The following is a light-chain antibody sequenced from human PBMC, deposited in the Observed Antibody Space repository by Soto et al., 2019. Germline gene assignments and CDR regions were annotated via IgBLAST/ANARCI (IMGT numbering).Light chain of an antibody. CDR1: NSNIGSKS. J-gene: IGLJ2*01. V-gene: IGLV1-44*01. Sequence: QSVLTQPPSASGTPGQTVTISCSGSNSNIGSKSVTLWRHLPETAPTLLMYSNNQRHSGAPDQFSGCKSGTSAALAISGLQSDDEAHYYCGAWDDSLNVLVFGGGTNGTVL. CDR3: GAWDDSLNVLV. CDR2: SNN.